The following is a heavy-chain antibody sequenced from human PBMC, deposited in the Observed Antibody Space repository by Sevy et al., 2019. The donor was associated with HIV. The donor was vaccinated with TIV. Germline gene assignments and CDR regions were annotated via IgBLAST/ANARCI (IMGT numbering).Heavy chain of an antibody. V-gene: IGHV1-2*02. CDR3: ARTVHIRDFFFDY. D-gene: IGHD1-20*01. CDR1: GYTFTGYY. J-gene: IGHJ4*02. Sequence: ASLKVSCKASGYTFTGYYMHWVRQAPGQGLEWMGWINPNSGGTNYAQKFQGRVTMTRDTSISTAYMELSRLTSDDTAVYYCARTVHIRDFFFDYWGQGTLVTVSS. CDR2: INPNSGGT.